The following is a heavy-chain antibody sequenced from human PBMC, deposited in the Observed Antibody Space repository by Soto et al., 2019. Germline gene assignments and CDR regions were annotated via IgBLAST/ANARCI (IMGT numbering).Heavy chain of an antibody. Sequence: GASVKVSCKASGGTFSSYAISWVRQAPGQGHDWMGGIIPILGTANYAQKVQGRVTITADESTSTAYMELSSLRSEDTAVYYCACYYDSSGYLRGSFDIWGQGTMVTVSS. CDR1: GGTFSSYA. V-gene: IGHV1-69*13. J-gene: IGHJ3*02. D-gene: IGHD3-22*01. CDR3: ACYYDSSGYLRGSFDI. CDR2: IIPILGTA.